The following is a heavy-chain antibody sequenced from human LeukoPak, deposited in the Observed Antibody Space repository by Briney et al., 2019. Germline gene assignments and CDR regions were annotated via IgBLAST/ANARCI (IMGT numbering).Heavy chain of an antibody. D-gene: IGHD3-10*01. CDR1: GYTFTSYY. J-gene: IGHJ6*03. Sequence: GASVKVSCKASGYTFTSYYMHWVRQAPGQGLEWMGIINPSGGSTSYAQKFQGRVTMTRDTSTSTVYMELSSLRSEDTAVYYCARAGGSGSYYNRRARGYYYYYMDVWGKGTTVTISS. CDR3: ARAGGSGSYYNRRARGYYYYYMDV. CDR2: INPSGGST. V-gene: IGHV1-46*01.